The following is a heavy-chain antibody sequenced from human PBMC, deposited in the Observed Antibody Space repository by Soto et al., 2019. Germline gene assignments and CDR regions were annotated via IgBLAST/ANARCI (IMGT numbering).Heavy chain of an antibody. J-gene: IGHJ6*02. CDR3: ARVVVPAAIRIAAAGYYYYGMDV. D-gene: IGHD2-2*02. CDR1: GGTFSSYA. V-gene: IGHV1-69*13. CDR2: IIPIFGTA. Sequence: GASVKVSCKASGGTFSSYAISWVRQAPGQGLEWMGGIIPIFGTANYAQKFQGRVTITADESTSTAYMELSSLRSEDTAVYYCARVVVPAAIRIAAAGYYYYGMDVWGQGTTVTVSS.